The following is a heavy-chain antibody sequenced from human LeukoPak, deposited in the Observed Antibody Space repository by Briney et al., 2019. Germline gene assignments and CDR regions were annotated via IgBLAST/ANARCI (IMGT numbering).Heavy chain of an antibody. D-gene: IGHD1-1*01. V-gene: IGHV5-51*01. J-gene: IGHJ4*02. CDR3: ARVRRDNWNEFDY. CDR1: GYSFTSYW. Sequence: GGSLKISCKGSGYSFTSYWFGWVRQMPGKGLEWMGIIYPDDSDTRYSPSFQGQVTISADKSISTAYLQWSSLKASDTAMYYCARVRRDNWNEFDYWGQGTLVTVSS. CDR2: IYPDDSDT.